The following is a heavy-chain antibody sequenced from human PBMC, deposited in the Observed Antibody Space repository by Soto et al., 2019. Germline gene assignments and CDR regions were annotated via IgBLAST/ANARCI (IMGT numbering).Heavy chain of an antibody. CDR1: GFTFSTYA. J-gene: IGHJ6*03. V-gene: IGHV3-23*01. CDR2: ITTSGGNT. D-gene: IGHD2-8*01. CDR3: AGRYCTNGVCYTNYYYYIDV. Sequence: EVQLLESGGGLVQPGGYLRLSCAACGFTFSTYAMSWVRQAPGKGLEWVSTITTSGGNTYYADSVQGRFTISRDNSKNTLYLQMNSLRAEDTAVYYCAGRYCTNGVCYTNYYYYIDVWGKGTTVTVSS.